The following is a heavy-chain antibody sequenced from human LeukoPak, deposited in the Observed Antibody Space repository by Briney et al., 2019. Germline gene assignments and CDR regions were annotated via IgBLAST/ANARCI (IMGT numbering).Heavy chain of an antibody. CDR2: IYYSGST. CDR1: GGSISSGDYY. J-gene: IGHJ4*02. CDR3: ARDTGSKKAFDY. D-gene: IGHD6-13*01. Sequence: SETLSLTCTVSGGSISSGDYYWSWIRQPPGKGLEWIGYIYYSGSTYYNPSLKSRVTISVDRSKNQFSLKLSSVTAADTAVYYCARDTGSKKAFDYWGQGTLVTVSS. V-gene: IGHV4-30-4*08.